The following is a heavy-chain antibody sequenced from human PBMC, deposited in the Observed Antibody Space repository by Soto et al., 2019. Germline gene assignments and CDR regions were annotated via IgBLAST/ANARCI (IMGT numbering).Heavy chain of an antibody. CDR1: GFTFSSYG. V-gene: IGHV3-30*18. J-gene: IGHJ4*02. Sequence: QVQLGESGGGVVQPGRSLRLSCAASGFTFSSYGMHWVRQAPGKGLEWVTVISYDGNVAYYADSVKGRFTISRDNSKNTLYLQMNSLRTEDTAMYYCAKEGPITNWYFDYWGQGTLVTVSS. D-gene: IGHD1-1*01. CDR3: AKEGPITNWYFDY. CDR2: ISYDGNVA.